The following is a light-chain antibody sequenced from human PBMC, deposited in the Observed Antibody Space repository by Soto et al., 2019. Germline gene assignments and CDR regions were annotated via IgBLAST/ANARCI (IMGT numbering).Light chain of an antibody. J-gene: IGLJ2*01. Sequence: QLVLTQSPSASASLGTSVKLTCILSSGHRNYAIAWHQQQPEKGPRFLMKVNSDGSHSKGDGIPDRFSGSSSGAERYLTISSLQSEDEADYYCQTWGTGIVVFGGGTKLTVL. V-gene: IGLV4-69*01. CDR1: SGHRNYA. CDR2: VNSDGSH. CDR3: QTWGTGIVV.